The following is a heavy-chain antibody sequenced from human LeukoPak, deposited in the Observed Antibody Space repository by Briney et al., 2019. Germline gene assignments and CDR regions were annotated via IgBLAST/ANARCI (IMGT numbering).Heavy chain of an antibody. CDR3: VRESERQTASDYFYYMGV. D-gene: IGHD6-25*01. J-gene: IGHJ6*03. V-gene: IGHV3-30*14. Sequence: GGSPRLSCEASGFTFSNYAMHWVRQAPGKEQQWVSVISFDGKNKKYAGSVNGRFTISRDDSKNTLFLQMNSLRTEDTAVYYCVRESERQTASDYFYYMGVWGKGTTVTVSS. CDR2: ISFDGKNK. CDR1: GFTFSNYA.